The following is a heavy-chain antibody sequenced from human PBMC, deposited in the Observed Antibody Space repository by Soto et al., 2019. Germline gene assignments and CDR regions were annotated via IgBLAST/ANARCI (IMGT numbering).Heavy chain of an antibody. CDR2: INPNSGGT. CDR1: GYTFSGYY. J-gene: IGHJ6*02. V-gene: IGHV1-2*02. Sequence: QEQLVQSGAEVKKPGASVKVSCKASGYTFSGYYIHWLREAPGQGLEWMGWINPNSGGTNYAQKFQGRLTVTRDTPTSTAYMELNRLTSDDTAVYYCARSLTEGYCTITGCYTRPLYGMDVWGQGTTVTVSS. D-gene: IGHD2-2*02. CDR3: ARSLTEGYCTITGCYTRPLYGMDV.